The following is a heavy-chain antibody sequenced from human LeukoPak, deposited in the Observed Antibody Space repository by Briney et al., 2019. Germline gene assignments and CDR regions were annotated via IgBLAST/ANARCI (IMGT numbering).Heavy chain of an antibody. CDR3: AKDPYDTSGYYFDY. Sequence: GGSLRLSCAASGFTFNNYAVSWVRQAPGKGLEWVSTVSGSGGSTYYADSVKGRFTISRDNSKNTLYLQMNSLRAEDTAVYYCAKDPYDTSGYYFDYWGQGTLVTVSS. CDR1: GFTFNNYA. D-gene: IGHD3-22*01. J-gene: IGHJ4*02. V-gene: IGHV3-23*01. CDR2: VSGSGGST.